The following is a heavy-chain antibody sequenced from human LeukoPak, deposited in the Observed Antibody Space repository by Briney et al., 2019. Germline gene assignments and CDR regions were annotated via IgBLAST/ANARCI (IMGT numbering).Heavy chain of an antibody. V-gene: IGHV5-10-1*01. D-gene: IGHD3-22*01. Sequence: GESLKISCKGSGYSFTSYWISWVRQMPGKGLEWMGRIDPSDSYTNYSPSFQGHVTLSADKSISTAYLQWSSLKASDTAMYYCARLMYYYDSSGPSRSDPWGQGTLVTVSS. J-gene: IGHJ5*02. CDR2: IDPSDSYT. CDR1: GYSFTSYW. CDR3: ARLMYYYDSSGPSRSDP.